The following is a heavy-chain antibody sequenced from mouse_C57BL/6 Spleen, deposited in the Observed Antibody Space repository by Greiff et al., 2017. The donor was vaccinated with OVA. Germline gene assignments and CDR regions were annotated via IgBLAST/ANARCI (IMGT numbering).Heavy chain of an antibody. V-gene: IGHV1-55*01. CDR2: IYPGSGST. D-gene: IGHD3-2*02. J-gene: IGHJ3*01. CDR1: GYTFTSYW. Sequence: QVQLQQPGAELVKPGASVKMSCKASGYTFTSYWITWVKQRPGQGLEWIGDIYPGSGSTNYNEKFKSKATLTVDTSSSTAYMQLSSLTSEDSAVYYCAREKTAHASWFAYWGQGTLVTVSA. CDR3: AREKTAHASWFAY.